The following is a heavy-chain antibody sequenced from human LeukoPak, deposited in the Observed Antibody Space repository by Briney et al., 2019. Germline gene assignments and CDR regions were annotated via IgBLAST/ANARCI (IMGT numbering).Heavy chain of an antibody. J-gene: IGHJ5*02. D-gene: IGHD3-10*01. Sequence: SAILFLTCAAGGASISGYYWSCIRPPPGEGLEWIGEINHSGSTNYNPSPKSRVTISAGASTNQFSLKLSSMTAADTAVYYCARRGLWCGELSGFDHWGQGTLVTVSS. CDR3: ARRGLWCGELSGFDH. CDR1: GASISGYY. CDR2: INHSGST. V-gene: IGHV4-34*01.